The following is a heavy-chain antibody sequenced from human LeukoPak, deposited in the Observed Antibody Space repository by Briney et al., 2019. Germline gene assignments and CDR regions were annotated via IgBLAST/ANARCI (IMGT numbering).Heavy chain of an antibody. J-gene: IGHJ4*02. CDR1: GFTFSRYA. Sequence: PGRSLRLSCAASGFTFSRYAMHWVRQAPGKGLEWVAVISYDGSNKYYADSVKGRFTISRDNSKNTLYLQMNSLRAEDTAVYYCARARSGYLLYYFDYWGQGTLVTVSS. CDR3: ARARSGYLLYYFDY. V-gene: IGHV3-30-3*01. D-gene: IGHD3-3*01. CDR2: ISYDGSNK.